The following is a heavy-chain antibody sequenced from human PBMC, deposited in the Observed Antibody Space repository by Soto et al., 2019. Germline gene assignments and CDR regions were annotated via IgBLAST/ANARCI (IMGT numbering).Heavy chain of an antibody. D-gene: IGHD3-3*01. CDR1: GFTFSNYS. CDR3: CHFWYVMDV. V-gene: IGHV3-30-3*01. J-gene: IGHJ6*02. Sequence: QVHLVESGGGVVQPGRSLRLSCTASGFTFSNYSIHWVRQAPGKGLEWVAVMSYDGTNKYYADSVKGRLTISRDNSKNPLYEWMHSLRAEETGRGCICHFWYVMDVWSQRTAFTV. CDR2: MSYDGTNK.